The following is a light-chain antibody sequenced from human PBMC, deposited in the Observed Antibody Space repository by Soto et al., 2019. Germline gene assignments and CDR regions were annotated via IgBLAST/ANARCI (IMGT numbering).Light chain of an antibody. J-gene: IGLJ1*01. CDR1: SNDIGYYDY. Sequence: QSVLTQPASVSGSPGQSITISCTGTSNDIGYYDYVSWYQHHPGKVPKLIIYDVTNRPSGVSTRFSGSKSGNTASLTISGLQPEDEAQYYCASYTYNTDFVFGLGTKLTVL. CDR2: DVT. V-gene: IGLV2-14*03. CDR3: ASYTYNTDFV.